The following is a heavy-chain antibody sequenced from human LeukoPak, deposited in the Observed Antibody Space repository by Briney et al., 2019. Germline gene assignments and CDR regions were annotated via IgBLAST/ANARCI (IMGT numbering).Heavy chain of an antibody. CDR3: ARDLSWLVFDY. D-gene: IGHD6-19*01. J-gene: IGHJ4*02. Sequence: SETLSLTCTVSGGSISSNSDYWSWIRQPAGKELEWIGRFYSSGSTSYNPSLKSRVTISVVTSKNQFSLKLSSVTAADTAVYYCARDLSWLVFDYWGQGTLATVSS. CDR2: FYSSGST. V-gene: IGHV4-61*10. CDR1: GGSISSNSDY.